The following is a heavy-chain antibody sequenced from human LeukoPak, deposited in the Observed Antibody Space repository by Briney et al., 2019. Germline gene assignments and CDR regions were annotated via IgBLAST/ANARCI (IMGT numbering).Heavy chain of an antibody. Sequence: ASVKVSCKASGYTFTSYGISWVRQAPGQGLEWMGWISAYNGNTNYAQNLQGRVTMTTDTSTSTAYMELRSLTSDDTAVYYCAREASSGIDAFDIWGQGTMVTVSS. J-gene: IGHJ3*02. CDR2: ISAYNGNT. V-gene: IGHV1-18*01. CDR1: GYTFTSYG. D-gene: IGHD6-19*01. CDR3: AREASSGIDAFDI.